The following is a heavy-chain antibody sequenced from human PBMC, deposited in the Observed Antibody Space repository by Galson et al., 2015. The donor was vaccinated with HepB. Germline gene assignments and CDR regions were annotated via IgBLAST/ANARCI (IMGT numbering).Heavy chain of an antibody. J-gene: IGHJ4*02. Sequence: SLRLSCAASGFTFSSYGMHWVRQAPGKGLEWVAVISYDGSNKYYADSVKGRFTISRDNSKNTLYLQMNSLRAEDTAVYYCAKEAYWGSRSAFDYWGQGTLVTVSS. CDR1: GFTFSSYG. CDR2: ISYDGSNK. D-gene: IGHD7-27*01. CDR3: AKEAYWGSRSAFDY. V-gene: IGHV3-30*18.